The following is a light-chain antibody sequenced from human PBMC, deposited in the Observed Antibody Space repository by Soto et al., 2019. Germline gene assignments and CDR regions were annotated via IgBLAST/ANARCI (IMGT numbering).Light chain of an antibody. V-gene: IGKV3-20*01. J-gene: IGKJ1*01. CDR3: QHYGTSWWT. CDR1: QSVSSSS. Sequence: EIVLTQSPGTLSLSPGERATLSCRASQSVSSSSMAWYQQRPGQAPRLLIYGASSRATGIPDRFSGSGSGTDFTLTISRLEPEDFAVYYCQHYGTSWWTFGQGNKVESK. CDR2: GAS.